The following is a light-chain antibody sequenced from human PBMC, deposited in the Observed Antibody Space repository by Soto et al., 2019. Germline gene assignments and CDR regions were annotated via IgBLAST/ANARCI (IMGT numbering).Light chain of an antibody. CDR3: SSYAGSNNLV. J-gene: IGLJ3*02. V-gene: IGLV2-8*01. CDR1: SGDVGGYNY. CDR2: DVS. Sequence: QSALTQPPSASGSPGQSVTISCTGTSGDVGGYNYVSWYQQHPGKAPKLMIYDVSKRPSGVPDRFSGSKSGNTASLTVSGLQAEDEADYYCSSYAGSNNLVFGGGTKLTVL.